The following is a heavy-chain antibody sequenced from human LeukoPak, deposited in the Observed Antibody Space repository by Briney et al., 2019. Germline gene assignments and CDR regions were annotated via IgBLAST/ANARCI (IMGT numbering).Heavy chain of an antibody. J-gene: IGHJ5*02. CDR2: IYYSGST. CDR1: GGSISSYY. D-gene: IGHD6-13*01. Sequence: ASETLSLTCTVSGGSISSYYWSWIRQPPGKGLEWMGYIYYSGSTNYNPSLKSRVTISVDTSKNQFSLKLSSVTAADTAVYYCARGKIAAAGNWFDPWGQGTLVTVSS. V-gene: IGHV4-59*01. CDR3: ARGKIAAAGNWFDP.